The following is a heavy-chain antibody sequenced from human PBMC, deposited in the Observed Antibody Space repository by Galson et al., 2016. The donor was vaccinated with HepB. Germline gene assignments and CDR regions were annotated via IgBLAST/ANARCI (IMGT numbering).Heavy chain of an antibody. CDR3: ARSSCTDTTCYPYFDS. D-gene: IGHD2-2*01. CDR1: GYIFTGYY. V-gene: IGHV1-2*05. CDR2: INPNSGDT. J-gene: IGHJ4*02. Sequence: SVKVSCKASGYIFTGYYVHWLRQAPGQGLEWMGRINPNSGDTYYAQKFQDRVTMTRDTSISTAYMELTRLTSNDTVVYYCARSSCTDTTCYPYFDSWGQGTLVTVSS.